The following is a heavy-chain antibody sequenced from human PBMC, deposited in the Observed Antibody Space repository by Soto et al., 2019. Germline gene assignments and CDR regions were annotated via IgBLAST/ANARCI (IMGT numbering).Heavy chain of an antibody. V-gene: IGHV1-69*13. D-gene: IGHD6-6*01. Sequence: ASVKVSCKASGGTFSSYAISWVLQAPGQGLEWMGGIIPIFGTANYAQKFQGRVTITADESTSTAYMELSSLRSEDTAVYYCARGPEYSSRYFDYWGQGTLVTVSS. CDR2: IIPIFGTA. J-gene: IGHJ4*02. CDR1: GGTFSSYA. CDR3: ARGPEYSSRYFDY.